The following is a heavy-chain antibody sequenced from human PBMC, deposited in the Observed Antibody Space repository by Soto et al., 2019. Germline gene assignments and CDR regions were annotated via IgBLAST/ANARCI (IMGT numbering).Heavy chain of an antibody. J-gene: IGHJ4*02. CDR2: IYPGDSDT. D-gene: IGHD3-16*01. V-gene: IGHV5-51*03. CDR3: ARTPYTPTSYWGIWDY. CDR1: GYRFTSYW. Sequence: EVQLVQSGAEVKKPGESLKISCKASGYRFTSYWIAWVRQMPGKGLEWMGIIYPGDSDTRYSPSFQGQVTISVDKSISTAYLQCSSLKASDTAMYYCARTPYTPTSYWGIWDYWGQGTLVTVSS.